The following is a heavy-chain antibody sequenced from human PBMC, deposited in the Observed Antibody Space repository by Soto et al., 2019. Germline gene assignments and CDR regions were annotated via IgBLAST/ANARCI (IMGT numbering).Heavy chain of an antibody. J-gene: IGHJ4*02. V-gene: IGHV1-3*01. CDR3: ARGGDDCTTTSCYMIDY. D-gene: IGHD2-2*02. CDR1: GYTFTTYA. CDR2: INAGNGYT. Sequence: QVQLVQSGAEVKKPGASVMVSCQASGYTFTTYAMHWVRQDPGQRLEWMGWINAGNGYTKYSQKFQGRVTITRDTSATTAYMELSSLRSEDTAVYYCARGGDDCTTTSCYMIDYWGQGTLVTVSS.